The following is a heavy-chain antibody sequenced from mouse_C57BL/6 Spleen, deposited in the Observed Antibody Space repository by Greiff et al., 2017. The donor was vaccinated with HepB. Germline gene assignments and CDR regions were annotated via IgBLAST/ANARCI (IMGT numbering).Heavy chain of an antibody. V-gene: IGHV1-52*01. J-gene: IGHJ4*01. CDR1: GYTFTSYW. D-gene: IGHD2-5*01. CDR3: ARSLVTPYYAMDY. Sequence: VKQSCKASGYTFTSYWMHWGKQRPIQGLEWIGNIDPSDSETHYNQKFKDKATLTVDKSSSTAYMQLSSLTSEDSAVYYCARSLVTPYYAMDYWGQGTSVTVSS. CDR2: IDPSDSET.